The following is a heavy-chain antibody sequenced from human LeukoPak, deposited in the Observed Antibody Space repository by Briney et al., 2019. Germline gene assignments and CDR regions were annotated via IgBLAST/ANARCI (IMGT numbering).Heavy chain of an antibody. Sequence: TSETLSLTCTVSGGSISSYYWSWIRQPPGKGLEWIGYIYYSGSTNYNPSLKSRVTISVDTSKNQFSLKLSSVTAADTAVYYCARAAARAGDYYYYYYYMDVWGKGTTVTVSS. V-gene: IGHV4-59*01. D-gene: IGHD2-21*02. CDR2: IYYSGST. J-gene: IGHJ6*03. CDR3: ARAAARAGDYYYYYYYMDV. CDR1: GGSISSYY.